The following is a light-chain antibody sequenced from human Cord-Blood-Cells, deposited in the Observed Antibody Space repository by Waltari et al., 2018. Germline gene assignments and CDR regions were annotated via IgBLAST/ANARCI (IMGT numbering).Light chain of an antibody. Sequence: IVMTQSPATLSVSPGERATLACRASQSVSSNLAGYQQKPGQAPRLLIYGASTRAPGIPARLSGSGSGTEFTLTISSLQSEDFAVYYCQQYNNWPPTFGQGTKVEIK. CDR2: GAS. CDR1: QSVSSN. CDR3: QQYNNWPPT. V-gene: IGKV3-15*01. J-gene: IGKJ1*01.